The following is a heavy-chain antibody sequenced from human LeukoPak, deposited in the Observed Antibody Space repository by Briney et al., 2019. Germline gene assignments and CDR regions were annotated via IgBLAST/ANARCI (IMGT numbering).Heavy chain of an antibody. CDR1: GFIFSSYA. D-gene: IGHD3-10*01. V-gene: IGHV3-7*01. Sequence: GGSLRLSCTASGFIFSSYAIHWVRQAPGKGLEWVANIKQDGSEKYYVDSVKGRFTISRDNAKNSLYLQMNSLRAEDTAVYYCARGGGSGSYLDYWGQGTLVTVSS. CDR2: IKQDGSEK. J-gene: IGHJ4*02. CDR3: ARGGGSGSYLDY.